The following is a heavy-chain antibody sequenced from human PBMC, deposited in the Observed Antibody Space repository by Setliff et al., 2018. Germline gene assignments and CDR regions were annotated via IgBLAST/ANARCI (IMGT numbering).Heavy chain of an antibody. V-gene: IGHV3-7*01. J-gene: IGHJ3*02. D-gene: IGHD3-22*01. Sequence: GESLRLSCVVSGFSFSRHWMSWVRQAPGKGLEWVADIKQDGSTKYYLDSVKGRFTISRDNAKGSLYLQMNGLRADDTGVYYCVRDDADNYDAFDNWGQGTLVTVSS. CDR3: VRDDADNYDAFDN. CDR2: IKQDGSTK. CDR1: GFSFSRHW.